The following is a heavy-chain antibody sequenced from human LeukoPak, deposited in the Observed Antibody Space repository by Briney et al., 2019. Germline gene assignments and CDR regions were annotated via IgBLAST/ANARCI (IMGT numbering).Heavy chain of an antibody. CDR2: ISYDGSNK. CDR3: AKEGDRGIANWFDP. D-gene: IGHD6-13*01. CDR1: GFTFSSYA. V-gene: IGHV3-30-3*01. Sequence: GRSLRLSCAASGFTFSSYAMHWVRQAPGKGLEWVAVISYDGSNKYYADSVKGRFTISRDNSKNTLYLQMNSLRAEDTAVYYCAKEGDRGIANWFDPWGQGTLVTVSS. J-gene: IGHJ5*02.